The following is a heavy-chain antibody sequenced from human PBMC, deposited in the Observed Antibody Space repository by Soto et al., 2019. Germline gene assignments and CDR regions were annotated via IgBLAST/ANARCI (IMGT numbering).Heavy chain of an antibody. V-gene: IGHV3-23*01. CDR3: AREVGAPSGWLDP. Sequence: GGSLRLSCAASGFTFTNYTMTWVPQTPGKGLEWVSGISASGGLKYYADSVRGRFTVSRDNSKNILYLQMDNLRDEDTALYYCAREVGAPSGWLDPWGQGTQVTVSS. D-gene: IGHD1-26*01. CDR2: ISASGGLK. J-gene: IGHJ5*02. CDR1: GFTFTNYT.